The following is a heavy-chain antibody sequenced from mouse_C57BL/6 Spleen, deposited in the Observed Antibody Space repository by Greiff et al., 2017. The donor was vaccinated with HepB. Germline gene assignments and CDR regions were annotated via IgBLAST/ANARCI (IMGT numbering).Heavy chain of an antibody. CDR3: ARKDWGNWYFDV. D-gene: IGHD4-1*01. J-gene: IGHJ1*03. CDR2: ISSGSSTI. V-gene: IGHV5-17*01. Sequence: DVHLVESGGGLVKPGGSLKLSCAASGFTFSDYGMHWVRRAPEKGLEWVAYISSGSSTIYYADTVKGRFTISRDKAKNTLFLQMTSLRSEDTAMYYCARKDWGNWYFDVWGTGTTVTVSS. CDR1: GFTFSDYG.